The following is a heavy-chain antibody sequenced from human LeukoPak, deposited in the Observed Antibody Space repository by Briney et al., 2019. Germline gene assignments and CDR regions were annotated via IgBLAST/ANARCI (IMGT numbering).Heavy chain of an antibody. D-gene: IGHD2-2*01. V-gene: IGHV3-7*04. J-gene: IGHJ5*02. CDR1: GFSFSLFW. Sequence: GGSLRLSCDASGFSFSLFWMSWVRQAPGKGPEWLATVSDDGGQKFYLDSVKGRFTISRDNGKNSVFLQMSSLRPEDSSLYYRAKEPVPFTENNRFDHWGQGILVTVSS. CDR2: VSDDGGQK. CDR3: AKEPVPFTENNRFDH.